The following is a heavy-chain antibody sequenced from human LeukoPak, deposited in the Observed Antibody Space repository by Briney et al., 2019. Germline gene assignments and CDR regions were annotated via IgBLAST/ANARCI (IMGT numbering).Heavy chain of an antibody. V-gene: IGHV3-30*04. CDR3: ARAYNSGWYGDFDY. Sequence: PGGSLRLSCAASGFPFSSYAMHWVRQAPGKGLEWVAVISYDGSNKYYADSVKGRFTISRDNSKNTLYLQMNSLRAEDTAVYYCARAYNSGWYGDFDYWGQGILVTVSS. D-gene: IGHD6-19*01. J-gene: IGHJ4*02. CDR1: GFPFSSYA. CDR2: ISYDGSNK.